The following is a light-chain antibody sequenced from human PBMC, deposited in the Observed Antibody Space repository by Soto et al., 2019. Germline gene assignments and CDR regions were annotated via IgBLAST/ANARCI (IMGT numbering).Light chain of an antibody. CDR3: QQLNSYLWT. V-gene: IGKV1-9*01. CDR1: QGISSY. J-gene: IGKJ1*01. Sequence: DIQLTQSPSFLSSSVWDRVTITCRASQGISSYLVGYQQKPGKAPKLLIYAASTLQSGVPSRFSGSGSGTDFTLTISSLQPEDFATYYCQQLNSYLWTFGQGTKVEIK. CDR2: AAS.